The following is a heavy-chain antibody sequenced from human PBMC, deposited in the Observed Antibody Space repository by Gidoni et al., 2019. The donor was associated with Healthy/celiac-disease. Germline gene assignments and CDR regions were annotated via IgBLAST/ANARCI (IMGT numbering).Heavy chain of an antibody. J-gene: IGHJ6*04. CDR2: IIPIFGTA. CDR1: GGTFSSYA. CDR3: ARDHVDFWSGYSHNPTYYYYGMDV. Sequence: QVQLVQSGAEVKKPGSSVKVSCKASGGTFSSYAISWVRQAPGQGLEWMGGIIPIFGTANYAQKFQGRVTITADKSTSTAYMELSSLRSEDTAVYYCARDHVDFWSGYSHNPTYYYYGMDVWGKGTTVTVSS. V-gene: IGHV1-69*06. D-gene: IGHD3-3*01.